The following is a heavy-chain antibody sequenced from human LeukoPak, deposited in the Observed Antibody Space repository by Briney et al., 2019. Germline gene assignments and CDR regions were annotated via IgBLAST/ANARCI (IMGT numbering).Heavy chain of an antibody. CDR2: IFYSGST. J-gene: IGHJ4*02. CDR3: VSPRGFSYGYFDY. CDR1: GGSFSGYY. V-gene: IGHV4-34*12. D-gene: IGHD5-18*01. Sequence: PSETLSLTCAVYGGSFSGYYWGWIRQPPGKGLEWIGNIFYSGSTHYNPSLKSRVTISVDTSKNQFSLKLNSVTAADTAVYYCVSPRGFSYGYFDYWGQGTLVTVSS.